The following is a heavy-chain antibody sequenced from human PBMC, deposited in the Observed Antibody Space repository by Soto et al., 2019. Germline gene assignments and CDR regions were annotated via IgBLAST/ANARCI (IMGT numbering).Heavy chain of an antibody. Sequence: QVQLMQSGPEIKNPGASVRVSCAASGYTFTAYHIHWVRQAPGQGLEWMGWIDPNNVTTNYAQTFRGRVFMARDTSITTVYMNLSGVTSGDTAVYFCVRNPLKAWLVEDAFDVWGQGTMVTVSS. CDR2: IDPNNVTT. V-gene: IGHV1-2*02. J-gene: IGHJ3*01. CDR1: GYTFTAYH. CDR3: VRNPLKAWLVEDAFDV. D-gene: IGHD5-12*01.